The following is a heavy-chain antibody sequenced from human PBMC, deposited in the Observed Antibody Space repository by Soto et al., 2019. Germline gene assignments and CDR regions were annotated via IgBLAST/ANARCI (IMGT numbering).Heavy chain of an antibody. Sequence: QVQLVESGGGVVQPGRFLRLSCAASGFTFSSYAMHWVRQAPGKGLEWVAVISYDGSNKYYADSVKGRFTISRDNSKNTLYLQMNSLRAEDTAVYYCARDLGDYRFDYWGQGTLVTVSS. D-gene: IGHD4-17*01. CDR2: ISYDGSNK. CDR1: GFTFSSYA. CDR3: ARDLGDYRFDY. V-gene: IGHV3-30-3*01. J-gene: IGHJ4*02.